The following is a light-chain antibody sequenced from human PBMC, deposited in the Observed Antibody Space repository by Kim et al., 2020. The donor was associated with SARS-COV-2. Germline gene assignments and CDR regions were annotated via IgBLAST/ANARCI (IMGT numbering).Light chain of an antibody. Sequence: SESPRTTVTIACTRSSGRIASNFVQWYQQRPGSAPTSVIYEDNQRPSWVPDRFSGSIDDSSNSASLTISGLKTEDEADYYCQSGRLFGGGTQLTVL. J-gene: IGLJ2*01. V-gene: IGLV6-57*03. CDR2: EDN. CDR3: QSGRL. CDR1: SGRIASNF.